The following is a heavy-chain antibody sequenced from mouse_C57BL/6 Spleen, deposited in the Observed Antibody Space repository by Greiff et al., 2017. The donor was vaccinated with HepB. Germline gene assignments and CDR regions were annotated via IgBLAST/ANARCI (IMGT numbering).Heavy chain of an antibody. J-gene: IGHJ1*03. Sequence: EVKLQESGPELVKPGASVKIPCKASGYTFTDYNMDWVKQSHGKSLEWIGDINPNNGGTIYNQKFKGKATLTVDKSSSTAYMELRSLTSEDTAVYYCARGEYYGSRDWYFDVWGTGTTVTVSS. V-gene: IGHV1-18*01. CDR1: GYTFTDYN. D-gene: IGHD1-1*01. CDR2: INPNNGGT. CDR3: ARGEYYGSRDWYFDV.